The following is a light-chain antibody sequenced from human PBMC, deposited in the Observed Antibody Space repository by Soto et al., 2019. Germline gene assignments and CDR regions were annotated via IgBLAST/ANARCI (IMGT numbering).Light chain of an antibody. CDR2: AAS. J-gene: IGKJ1*01. CDR1: QSISSY. CDR3: QQSYSTSWT. V-gene: IGKV1-39*01. Sequence: DIQMTQSPSSLSASVGDRVTITCRASQSISSYLNWYQQKPGKAPKLLIYAASSLHSGVPSRFSGSGSGTDFTLTISSLQPEDFATYYCQQSYSTSWTFGQGTKVDTK.